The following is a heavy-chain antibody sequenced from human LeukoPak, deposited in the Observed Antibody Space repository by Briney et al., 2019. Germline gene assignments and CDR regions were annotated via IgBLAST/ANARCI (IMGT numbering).Heavy chain of an antibody. CDR1: GYTFTSYA. CDR2: INAGNGNT. D-gene: IGHD3-10*01. J-gene: IGHJ5*02. Sequence: GASVKVSCKASGYTFTSYAMHWVRQAPGQRLEWMGWINAGNGNTKYSQKFQGRVTITRDTSASTAYMELSSLRPEDTAVYYCAREATMVRGVIKGWFDPWGQGTLVTVSS. V-gene: IGHV1-3*01. CDR3: AREATMVRGVIKGWFDP.